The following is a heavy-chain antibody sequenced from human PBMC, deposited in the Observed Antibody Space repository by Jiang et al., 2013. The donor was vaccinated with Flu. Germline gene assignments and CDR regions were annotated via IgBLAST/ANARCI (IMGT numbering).Heavy chain of an antibody. V-gene: IGHV4-61*01. J-gene: IGHJ5*02. CDR1: GGSVSSDNYY. D-gene: IGHD3-3*01. CDR3: ARGHSYDFWSGSPGGHWFDP. CDR2: MSNGGNT. Sequence: GLVKPSETLSLTCTVSGGSVSSDNYYWSWIRQSPGKGLEWIGYMSNGGNTNYNPSLKSRVAISVDMSKSKFVLRLTSLTAADTAIYYCARGHSYDFWSGSPGGHWFDPWGQGTLVTVSS.